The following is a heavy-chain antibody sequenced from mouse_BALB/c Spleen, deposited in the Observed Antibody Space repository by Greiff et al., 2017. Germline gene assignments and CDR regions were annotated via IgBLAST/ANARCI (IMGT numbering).Heavy chain of an antibody. D-gene: IGHD1-3*01. CDR3: ARDSGAMDY. J-gene: IGHJ4*01. Sequence: EVKLVESGGGLVKPGGSLKLSCAASGFTFSDYYMYWVRQTPEKRLEWVATISDGGSYTYYPDSVKGRFTISRDNAKNNLYLQMSSLKSEDTAMYDCARDSGAMDYWGQGTSVTVSS. V-gene: IGHV5-4*02. CDR1: GFTFSDYY. CDR2: ISDGGSYT.